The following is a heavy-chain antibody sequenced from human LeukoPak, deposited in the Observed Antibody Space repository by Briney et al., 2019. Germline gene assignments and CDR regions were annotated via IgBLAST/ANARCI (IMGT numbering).Heavy chain of an antibody. V-gene: IGHV3-30*18. J-gene: IGHJ3*02. CDR1: EFTFSRYG. Sequence: GGSLRLSCAASEFTFSRYGIHWVRQAPGKGLEWVAVISYDGSNKYYADSVKGRFTISRDNSKNTLYLQMNSLRAEDTAVYYCAKDQTPALGYSGSGSYFSDAFDIWGQGTMVTVSS. CDR2: ISYDGSNK. CDR3: AKDQTPALGYSGSGSYFSDAFDI. D-gene: IGHD3-10*01.